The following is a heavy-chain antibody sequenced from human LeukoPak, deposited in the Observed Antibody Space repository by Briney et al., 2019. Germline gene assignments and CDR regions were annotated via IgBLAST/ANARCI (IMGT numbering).Heavy chain of an antibody. CDR3: ARGGMDDYVWGSYRPPPSYYYYYMDV. J-gene: IGHJ6*03. V-gene: IGHV4-59*01. D-gene: IGHD3-16*02. CDR1: GGSISSYY. CDR2: IYYSGST. Sequence: SETLSLTCTVSGGSISSYYWSWIRQPPGKGLEWIGYIYYSGSTNYYPSLKSRVTISVDTSKNQFSLKLSSVTAADTTVYYCARGGMDDYVWGSYRPPPSYYYYYMDVWGKGTTVTVSS.